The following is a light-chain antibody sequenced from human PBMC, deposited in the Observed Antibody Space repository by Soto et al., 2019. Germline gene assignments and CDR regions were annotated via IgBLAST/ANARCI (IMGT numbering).Light chain of an antibody. J-gene: IGKJ1*01. V-gene: IGKV1-5*01. CDR1: QSISTS. CDR2: AAS. Sequence: DIQMTQSPSTLSASIGDRVTITCRASQSISTSLAWYQQKPGKAPNLLIYAASSLERGVPPRFTGSGSGTEFTLTISSLRPDDFATYFCQPYRSYPWTFGQGTKVEIK. CDR3: QPYRSYPWT.